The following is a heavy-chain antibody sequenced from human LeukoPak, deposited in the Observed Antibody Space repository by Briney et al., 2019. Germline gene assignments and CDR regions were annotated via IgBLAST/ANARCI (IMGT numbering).Heavy chain of an antibody. CDR3: ARVGITSYWYFDL. D-gene: IGHD1-7*01. CDR1: GGSISSYY. J-gene: IGHJ2*01. CDR2: IYYSGST. V-gene: IGHV4-59*01. Sequence: SETLSLTCTVSGGSISSYYWSWIRQPPGKGLEWIGYIYYSGSTNYNPSLKSRVTISVDRSKNQLSLKLSSVTAADTAVYYCARVGITSYWYFDLWGRGTLVAVSS.